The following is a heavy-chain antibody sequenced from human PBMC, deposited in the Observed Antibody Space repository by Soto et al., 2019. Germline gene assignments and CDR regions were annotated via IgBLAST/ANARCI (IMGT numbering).Heavy chain of an antibody. CDR2: IDGSGTTK. CDR3: TRGFGRFNS. CDR1: GFTFNDFE. V-gene: IGHV3-48*03. D-gene: IGHD3-10*01. Sequence: EVQLLESGGGLVQPGGSLRLSCGVSGFTFNDFEMTWVRQAPGKGLEWLAYIDGSGTTKKYADSVRGRFTISRDNPNNSLFLQMSSLSAAETAIYYCTRGFGRFNSWGQGTLVYVSS. J-gene: IGHJ4*02.